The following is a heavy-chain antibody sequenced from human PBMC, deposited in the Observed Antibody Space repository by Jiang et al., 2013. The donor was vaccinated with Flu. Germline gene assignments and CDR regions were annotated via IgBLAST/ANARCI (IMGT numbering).Heavy chain of an antibody. V-gene: IGHV1-18*01. CDR1: FTSYG. CDR2: ISAYNGNT. D-gene: IGHD2-21*02. J-gene: IGHJ1*01. Sequence: FTSYGISWVRQAPGQGLEWMGWISAYNGNTNYAQKLQGRVTMTTDTSTSTAYMELRSLRSDDTAVYYCARGKWGPGAYCGGDCQDGYFQHWGQGTLVTVSS. CDR3: ARGKWGPGAYCGGDCQDGYFQH.